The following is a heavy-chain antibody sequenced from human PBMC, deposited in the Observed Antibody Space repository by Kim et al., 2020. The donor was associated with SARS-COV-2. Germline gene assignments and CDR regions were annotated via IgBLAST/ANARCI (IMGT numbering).Heavy chain of an antibody. CDR3: ARGRSRGISSSWYGEPWYFDL. CDR2: IYYSGST. D-gene: IGHD6-13*01. J-gene: IGHJ2*01. Sequence: SETLSLTCTVSGGSISSSSYYWGWIRQPPGKGLEWIGSIYYSGSTYYNPSLKSRVTISVDTSKNQFSLKLSSVTAADTAVYYCARGRSRGISSSWYGEPWYFDLWGRGTLVTVSS. V-gene: IGHV4-39*01. CDR1: GGSISSSSYY.